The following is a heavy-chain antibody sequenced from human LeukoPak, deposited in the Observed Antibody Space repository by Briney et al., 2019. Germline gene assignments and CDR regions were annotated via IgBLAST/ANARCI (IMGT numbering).Heavy chain of an antibody. CDR1: GGTFSGYT. D-gene: IGHD3-22*01. J-gene: IGHJ3*02. CDR3: ARGGGTMIVVVTPDAFDI. Sequence: GASVKVSCKPSGGTFSGYTISWVRQAPGQGVEWMGRIIPILGIANYAQTLQGGVTITAHKSTSTAYMELSSLRSEDTAVYYCARGGGTMIVVVTPDAFDIWGQGTMVTVSS. V-gene: IGHV1-69*02. CDR2: IIPILGIA.